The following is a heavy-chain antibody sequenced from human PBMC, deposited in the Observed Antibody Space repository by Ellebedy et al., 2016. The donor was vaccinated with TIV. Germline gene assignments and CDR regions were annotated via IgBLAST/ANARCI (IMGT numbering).Heavy chain of an antibody. Sequence: SETLSLXXTVSGGSITSHYWNWIRQPPGRGLEWIGYIYYSGSTKYNPSLKRRVTMSVDTSKNQFSLKVSSVTAADTAVYYCARGTDTSGYYSRFDFWGQGTLVTVSS. J-gene: IGHJ4*02. CDR3: ARGTDTSGYYSRFDF. V-gene: IGHV4-59*11. CDR2: IYYSGST. D-gene: IGHD3-22*01. CDR1: GGSITSHY.